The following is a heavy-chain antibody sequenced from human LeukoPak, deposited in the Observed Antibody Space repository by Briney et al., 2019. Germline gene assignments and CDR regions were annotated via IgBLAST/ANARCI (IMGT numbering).Heavy chain of an antibody. J-gene: IGHJ4*02. CDR1: GYSFTSYW. CDR2: IYPGDSDT. V-gene: IGHV5-51*01. D-gene: IGHD3-22*01. Sequence: GESLKISCKGSGYSFTSYWIGWVRQMPGKGLEWMGIIYPGDSDTRYSPSFRGQVTISADKSISTAYLQWSSLKASDTAMYYCARRISYYYDSSGYYFDYWGQGTLVTVSS. CDR3: ARRISYYYDSSGYYFDY.